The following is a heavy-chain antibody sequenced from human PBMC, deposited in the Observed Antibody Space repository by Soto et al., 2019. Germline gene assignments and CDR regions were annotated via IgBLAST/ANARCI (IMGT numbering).Heavy chain of an antibody. V-gene: IGHV4-31*03. Sequence: QVQLQESGPGLVKPSQTLSLTCTVSGGSISVGVYYWNWIRQLPGKGPEWIGYTYHTGSTYYNPSLESRVTISVDPSKNQFSLRLSSVTAAATAVYYCARIGNPDASLYFYYWGQGTLVTVSS. CDR2: TYHTGST. D-gene: IGHD2-2*01. CDR1: GGSISVGVYY. J-gene: IGHJ4*02. CDR3: ARIGNPDASLYFYY.